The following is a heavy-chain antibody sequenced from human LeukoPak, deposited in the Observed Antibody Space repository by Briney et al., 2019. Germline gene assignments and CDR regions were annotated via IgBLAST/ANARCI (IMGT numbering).Heavy chain of an antibody. V-gene: IGHV3-74*01. CDR3: ARVGDIYCSRISCSLDY. CDR1: GFTFSNYW. CDR2: INSDGSST. Sequence: AGGSPRLSCAASGFTFSNYWMHWVRQAPGKGLVWVSRINSDGSSTSYADSVRGRFTISRDNAKNTLYLQMNSLGAEDTAVYYCARVGDIYCSRISCSLDYWGQGALVTVSS. J-gene: IGHJ4*02. D-gene: IGHD2-2*01.